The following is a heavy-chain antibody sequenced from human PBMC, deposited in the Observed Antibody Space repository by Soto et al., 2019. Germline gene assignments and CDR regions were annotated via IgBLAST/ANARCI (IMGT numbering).Heavy chain of an antibody. J-gene: IGHJ6*01. D-gene: IGHD2-15*01. CDR3: ARGILVIVATYGIDV. CDR2: ISSNGGST. V-gene: IGHV3-64*01. CDR1: GFTFSSYA. Sequence: EVQLVESGGGLVQPGGSLRLSCAASGFTFSSYAMHWVRQAPGKGLEYVSAISSNGGSTYYANSVKGRFTISRDNSKNPLYLQMATTRPADMPVYYSARGILVIVATYGIDVRGQGTTVTVS.